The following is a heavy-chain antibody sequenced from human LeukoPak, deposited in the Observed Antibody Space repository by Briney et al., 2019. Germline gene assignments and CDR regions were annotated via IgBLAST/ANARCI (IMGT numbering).Heavy chain of an antibody. V-gene: IGHV7-4-1*02. CDR2: INTNTGNP. CDR3: AGTYQPLLPFPFDY. J-gene: IGHJ4*02. Sequence: ASVKVSCKASGHTFTSYAMNWVRQAPGQGLEWMGWINTNTGNPTYAQGFTGRFVFSLDTSVSTAYLQISSLKAEDTAVYYCAGTYQPLLPFPFDYWGQGTLVTVSS. D-gene: IGHD2-2*01. CDR1: GHTFTSYA.